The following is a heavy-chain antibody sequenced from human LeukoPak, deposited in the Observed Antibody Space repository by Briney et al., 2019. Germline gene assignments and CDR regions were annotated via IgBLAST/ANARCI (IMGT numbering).Heavy chain of an antibody. Sequence: GYSFTRYSPSFQGHVTISADKSISTAYLQWSSLKASDTAMYYCASPLVRGVITGFAYWGQGSLVTVSS. CDR2: GYSFT. J-gene: IGHJ4*02. D-gene: IGHD3-10*01. CDR3: ASPLVRGVITGFAY. V-gene: IGHV5-51*01.